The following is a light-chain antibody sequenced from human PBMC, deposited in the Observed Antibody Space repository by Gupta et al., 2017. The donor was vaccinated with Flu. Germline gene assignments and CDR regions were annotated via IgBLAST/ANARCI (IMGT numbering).Light chain of an antibody. CDR2: AAS. Sequence: EIVLTQSPGTLSLPPGERATLSCRASQSVSSTYLAWYQQKPGQAPRLLIYAASSRATGIPDRFSGSGSGTDFTLTIGRLEPEDFAVYYCQQYGSSPFNFGRGTKLEIK. CDR1: QSVSSTY. V-gene: IGKV3-20*01. J-gene: IGKJ2*01. CDR3: QQYGSSPFN.